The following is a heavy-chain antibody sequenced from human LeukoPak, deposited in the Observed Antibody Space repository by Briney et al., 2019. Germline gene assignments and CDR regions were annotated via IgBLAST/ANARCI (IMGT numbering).Heavy chain of an antibody. Sequence: SETLSLTCALYGGSFSGYYGSWIRQPPGKGVGWMGEINDIGSTNYNPSLKSRATISANTSKNQFSLNLSSVTAAARSGYYFAGVRYSDSSVLSRKRSYYFDYWGQGTLVTVSS. CDR2: INDIGST. V-gene: IGHV4-34*01. D-gene: IGHD3-22*01. CDR3: AGVRYSDSSVLSRKRSYYFDY. J-gene: IGHJ4*02. CDR1: GGSFSGYY.